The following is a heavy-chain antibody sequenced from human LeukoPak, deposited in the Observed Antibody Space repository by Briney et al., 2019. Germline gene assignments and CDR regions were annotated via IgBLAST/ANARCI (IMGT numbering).Heavy chain of an antibody. V-gene: IGHV3-30*02. CDR3: VRDYSYAFDI. Sequence: GGSLRLSCAASGFTFSSYGMHWVRQAPGKGLEWVAFIRYDGSNKYYADSVKGRFTISRDDATNSLYLQMSGLRVDDTAVYFCVRDYSYAFDIWGQGTVVSVSS. CDR1: GFTFSSYG. D-gene: IGHD2-15*01. J-gene: IGHJ3*02. CDR2: IRYDGSNK.